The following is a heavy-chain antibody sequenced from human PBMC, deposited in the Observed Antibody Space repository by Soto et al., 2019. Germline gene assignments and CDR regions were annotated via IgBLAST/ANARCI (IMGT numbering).Heavy chain of an antibody. D-gene: IGHD5-12*01. CDR3: ARLEVGSGVATIWFDY. CDR2: IYYSGST. Sequence: QLQLQESGPGLVKPSETLSLTCTVSGGSISSSSYYWGWIRQPPGKGLEWIGSIYYSGSTYYNPSLKSRVTISVDTSKNQFSLKLSSVTAADTAVYYCARLEVGSGVATIWFDYWGQGTLVTVSS. J-gene: IGHJ4*02. CDR1: GGSISSSSYY. V-gene: IGHV4-39*01.